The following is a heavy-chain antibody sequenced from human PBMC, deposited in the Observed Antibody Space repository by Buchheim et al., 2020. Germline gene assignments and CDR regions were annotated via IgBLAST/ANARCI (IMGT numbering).Heavy chain of an antibody. CDR3: AVTNWFNP. D-gene: IGHD4-17*01. CDR1: GFTFSDYW. V-gene: IGHV3-7*01. J-gene: IGHJ5*02. CDR2: IIHDGSEK. Sequence: EVQVVESGGGLVQPGGSLRLSCAASGFTFSDYWMSWVRQAPGKGLEWVANIIHDGSEKYYVDSVKGRFTISRANARNTLYLKMNSLRVEDTAVYYCAVTNWFNPWGQGTL.